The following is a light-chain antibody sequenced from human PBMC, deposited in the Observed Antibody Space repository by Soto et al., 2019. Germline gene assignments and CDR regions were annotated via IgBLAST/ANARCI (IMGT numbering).Light chain of an antibody. CDR3: QQYGSSRWT. Sequence: EIVLTQSPGTLSLSPGERATLSCRASQNINSRYLAWYQQKPGQAPRLLIYGASSRATGIPDRISGGGSGTDFTLTISRLEPEDYAVYYCQQYGSSRWTFGQGTKVE. CDR1: QNINSRY. V-gene: IGKV3-20*01. J-gene: IGKJ1*01. CDR2: GAS.